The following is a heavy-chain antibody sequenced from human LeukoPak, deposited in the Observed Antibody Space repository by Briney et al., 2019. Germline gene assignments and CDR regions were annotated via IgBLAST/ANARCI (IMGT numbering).Heavy chain of an antibody. Sequence: GGSLRLSCAASGFTVSSNYMSWVRQAPGKGLEWVSVIYSGGSTYYADSVKGRFTISRDNSKNTLYLQMNSLRAEDTAVYYCARPREARNSPDYYGSGDYGMDVWGQGTTVAVSS. CDR1: GFTVSSNY. CDR2: IYSGGST. CDR3: ARPREARNSPDYYGSGDYGMDV. V-gene: IGHV3-53*01. J-gene: IGHJ6*02. D-gene: IGHD3-10*01.